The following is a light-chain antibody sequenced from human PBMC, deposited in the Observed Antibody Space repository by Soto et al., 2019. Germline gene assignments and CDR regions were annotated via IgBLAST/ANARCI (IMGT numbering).Light chain of an antibody. CDR3: CSYAGSSTPYA. V-gene: IGLV2-23*02. Sequence: QSVLTQPASVSGSPGQSITISCTGTSSDVGSYNLVSWYQQHPGKAPKLMIYEVSKRPSGVSNRFSGSKSGNTASLTISGLQAEDEADYYCCSYAGSSTPYAFGNGTKVTVL. CDR1: SSDVGSYNL. CDR2: EVS. J-gene: IGLJ1*01.